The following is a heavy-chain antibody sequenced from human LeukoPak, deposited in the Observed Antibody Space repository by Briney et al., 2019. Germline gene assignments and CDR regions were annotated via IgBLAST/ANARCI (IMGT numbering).Heavy chain of an antibody. CDR1: GGSISSGDCY. CDR2: IYYSGST. J-gene: IGHJ4*02. V-gene: IGHV4-30-4*01. CDR3: ARDPVGYCSSTSCYAEPFGDY. Sequence: SETLSLTCTVSGGSISSGDCYWSWIRQPPGKGLEWIGYIYYSGSTYYNPSLKSRVTISVDTSKNQFSLKLSSVTAADTAVYYCARDPVGYCSSTSCYAEPFGDYWGQGTLVTVSS. D-gene: IGHD2-2*01.